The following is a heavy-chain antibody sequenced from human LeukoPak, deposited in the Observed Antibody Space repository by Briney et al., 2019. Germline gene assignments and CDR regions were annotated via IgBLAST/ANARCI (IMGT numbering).Heavy chain of an antibody. CDR2: IYYSGST. J-gene: IGHJ5*02. CDR1: GGSISSSSYY. V-gene: IGHV4-39*01. Sequence: SETLSLTCTVSGGSISSSSYYWGWIRQPPGKGLEWIGGIYYSGSTYYNPSLKSRVTISVDTSKNQFSLKLSSVTAADTAVYYCARRPFYDFWSGYGSWFDPWGQGTLVTVSS. D-gene: IGHD3-3*01. CDR3: ARRPFYDFWSGYGSWFDP.